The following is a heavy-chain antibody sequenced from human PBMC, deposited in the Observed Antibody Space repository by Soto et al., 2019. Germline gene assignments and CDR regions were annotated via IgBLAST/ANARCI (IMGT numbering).Heavy chain of an antibody. D-gene: IGHD3-10*01. CDR3: ARDYYGSGSTKYYFDY. V-gene: IGHV6-1*01. Sequence: QSQTLSLTCAISGDSVSSNSAAWNWIRQSPSRGLEWLGRTYYRSKWYNDYAVSVKSRITINPDTSKNQFSLQLNSVTPEDTAVYYCARDYYGSGSTKYYFDYWGQGTLVTVSS. CDR2: TYYRSKWYN. CDR1: GDSVSSNSAA. J-gene: IGHJ4*02.